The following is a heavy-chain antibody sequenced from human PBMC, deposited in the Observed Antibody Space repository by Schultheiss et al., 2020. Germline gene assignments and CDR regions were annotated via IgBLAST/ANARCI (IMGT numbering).Heavy chain of an antibody. J-gene: IGHJ3*02. CDR3: ARRGEQQLLAAFDI. D-gene: IGHD6-13*01. Sequence: GGSLRLSCAASGFTFSSYSMNWVRQAPGKGLEWVSYISSSSSTIYYADSVKGRFTISRDNAKNSLYLQMNSLRAEDMAVYYCARRGEQQLLAAFDIWGQGTMVTVS. V-gene: IGHV3-48*04. CDR2: ISSSSSTI. CDR1: GFTFSSYS.